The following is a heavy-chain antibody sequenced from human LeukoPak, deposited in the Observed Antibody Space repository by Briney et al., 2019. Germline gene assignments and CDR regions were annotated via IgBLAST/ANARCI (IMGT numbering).Heavy chain of an antibody. CDR1: GYTFTDYY. V-gene: IGHV1-2*02. J-gene: IGHJ4*02. CDR3: ARGYLYYYDVSGYPFDY. Sequence: VASVKVSCRASGYTFTDYYMHWVRQAPGQGLEWMGWINPNSGGTNYAQKFQGRVTMTRDTSISTAYMELRRLRSDDTAVYYCARGYLYYYDVSGYPFDYWSQGTLVTVSS. D-gene: IGHD3-22*01. CDR2: INPNSGGT.